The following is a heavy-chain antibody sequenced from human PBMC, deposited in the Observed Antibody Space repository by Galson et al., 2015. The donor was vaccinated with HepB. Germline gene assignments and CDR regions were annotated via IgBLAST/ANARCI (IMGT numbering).Heavy chain of an antibody. CDR2: ISYDGSNK. Sequence: SLRLSCAASGFTFSSYAMHWVRQAPGKGLEWVAVISYDGSNKYYADSVKGRFTISRDNSKNTLYLQMNSLRAEDTAVYYCARDEGYSNPLRNYGMDVWGQGTTVTVSS. V-gene: IGHV3-30-3*01. D-gene: IGHD4-11*01. J-gene: IGHJ6*02. CDR3: ARDEGYSNPLRNYGMDV. CDR1: GFTFSSYA.